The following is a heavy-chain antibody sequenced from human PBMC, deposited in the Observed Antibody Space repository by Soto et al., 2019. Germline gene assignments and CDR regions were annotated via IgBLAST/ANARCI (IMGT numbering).Heavy chain of an antibody. CDR2: IYYSGST. CDR3: AREGEYSSSYDY. V-gene: IGHV4-31*03. Sequence: KTSETLSLTCTVSGGSISSGGYYWSWIRQHPGKGLEWIGYIYYSGSTYYNPSLKSRVTIPVDTSKNQFSLKLSSVTTADTAVYYCAREGEYSSSYDYWGQGTLVTVSS. CDR1: GGSISSGGYY. D-gene: IGHD6-6*01. J-gene: IGHJ4*02.